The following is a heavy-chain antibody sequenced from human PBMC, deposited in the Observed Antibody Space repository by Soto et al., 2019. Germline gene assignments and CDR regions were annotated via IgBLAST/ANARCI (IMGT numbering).Heavy chain of an antibody. CDR1: GGSISSDSYY. V-gene: IGHV4-39*01. J-gene: IGHJ6*02. D-gene: IGHD2-2*03. CDR3: GRLNGYCVSTSCYGYYGMDV. CDR2: ISYSGST. Sequence: SETLSLTCTVSGGSISSDSYYWGWIRQSPEKGLEWIASISYSGSTYYNPTLKSRLIISVDTSKSQFSLKLSSVTAADTAVYYCGRLNGYCVSTSCYGYYGMDVWGQGTTVT.